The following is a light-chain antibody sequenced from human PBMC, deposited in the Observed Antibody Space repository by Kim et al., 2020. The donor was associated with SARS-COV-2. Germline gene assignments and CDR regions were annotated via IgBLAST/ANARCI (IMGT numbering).Light chain of an antibody. CDR3: QVWDRSTVI. CDR2: RNS. V-gene: IGLV3-9*01. Sequence: SYELTQPLSVSVALGQTASITCGGNNIGSKNVHWYQQKPGQAPVLVIYRNSKRPSGIPERFSGSNSGNTATLTISRAQAGDEVDYYCQVWDRSTVIFGGGTQLTVL. CDR1: NIGSKN. J-gene: IGLJ2*01.